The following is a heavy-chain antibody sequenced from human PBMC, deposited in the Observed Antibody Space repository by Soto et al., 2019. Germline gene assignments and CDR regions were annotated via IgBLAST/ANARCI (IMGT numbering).Heavy chain of an antibody. V-gene: IGHV1-46*03. CDR2: INPGGGST. D-gene: IGHD5-12*01. J-gene: IGHJ4*02. Sequence: QVQLVQSGAEVKKPGASVKVSCKASGYTFTSYYMHWVRQAPGQGLEWMGIINPGGGSTSYAQKFQGRVTMTRDTSTSTVYMELSSLRSEDTAVYYCAIAVARSDFDYWGQGTLVTVSS. CDR3: AIAVARSDFDY. CDR1: GYTFTSYY.